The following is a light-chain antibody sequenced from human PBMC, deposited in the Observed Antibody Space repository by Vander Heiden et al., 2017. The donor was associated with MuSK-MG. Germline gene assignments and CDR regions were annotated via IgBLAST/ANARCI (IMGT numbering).Light chain of an antibody. J-gene: IGLJ2*01. CDR3: CSYTNSSTTYVV. CDR1: SSDVGGYNY. V-gene: IGLV2-14*01. Sequence: QSALTQPASVSGSPAQSITISCTGTSSDVGGYNYVSWYQQHPGKAPKLMIYDGSNRPSGVSNRFSFSNSGNNASPTISGLQAEDEADDDCCSYTNSSTTYVVFGGGTKLTVL. CDR2: DGS.